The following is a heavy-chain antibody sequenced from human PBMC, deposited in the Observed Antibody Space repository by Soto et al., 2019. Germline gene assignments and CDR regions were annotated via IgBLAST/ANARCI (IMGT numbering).Heavy chain of an antibody. J-gene: IGHJ6*02. D-gene: IGHD4-17*01. CDR3: ARVTVGYKPMDV. V-gene: IGHV4-61*01. CDR1: GGSVNSGSYY. CDR2: IYYSGTT. Sequence: QVQLQESGPGLVKPSETLSLTCIVSGGSVNSGSYYWSWTRQPPGKGLEWIGYIYYSGTTNYNSSLKSRVTISLDMPKNQFSLKLRSVTAADTAVYYCARVTVGYKPMDVWGQGTTVTVSS.